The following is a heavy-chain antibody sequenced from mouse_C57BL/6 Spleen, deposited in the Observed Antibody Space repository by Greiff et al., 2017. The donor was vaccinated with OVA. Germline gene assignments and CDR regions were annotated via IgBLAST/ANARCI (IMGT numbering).Heavy chain of an antibody. CDR3: ANYYGSSYAMDY. J-gene: IGHJ4*01. V-gene: IGHV5-17*01. CDR2: ISSGSSTI. Sequence: EVKLMESGGGLVKPGGSLKLSCAASGFTFSDYGMLWVRQAPEKGLEWVAYISSGSSTIYYADTVKGRFTISRDNAKNTLFLQMTSLRSEDTAMYYCANYYGSSYAMDYWGQGTSVTVSS. CDR1: GFTFSDYG. D-gene: IGHD1-1*01.